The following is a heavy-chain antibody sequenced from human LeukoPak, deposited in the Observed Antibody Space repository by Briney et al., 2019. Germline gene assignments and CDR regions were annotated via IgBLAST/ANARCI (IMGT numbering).Heavy chain of an antibody. CDR2: IKSKTDGGTT. CDR3: TTDPGGRYYYDSSGYGPYYFDY. J-gene: IGHJ4*02. Sequence: YPGGSLRLSCAASGFTFSNAWMSWVRQAPGKGLEWVGRIKSKTDGGTTDYAAPVKGRFTISRDDSKNTLYLQMNSLKTEDTAVYYCTTDPGGRYYYDSSGYGPYYFDYWGQGTLVTVSS. CDR1: GFTFSNAW. D-gene: IGHD3-22*01. V-gene: IGHV3-15*01.